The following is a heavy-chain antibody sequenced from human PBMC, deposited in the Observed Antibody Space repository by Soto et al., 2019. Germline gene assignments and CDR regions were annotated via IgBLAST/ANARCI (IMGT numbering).Heavy chain of an antibody. V-gene: IGHV4-59*01. CDR2: IYYSEST. CDR3: ARGLKLYSSGWYDFDY. Sequence: KASETLSLTCTVSGGSISSYYWSWIRQPPGKGLEWIGYIYYSESTNYNPSLKSRVTISVDTSKNQFSLKLSSVTAADTAVYYCARGLKLYSSGWYDFDYWGQGTLVTVSS. J-gene: IGHJ4*02. CDR1: GGSISSYY. D-gene: IGHD6-19*01.